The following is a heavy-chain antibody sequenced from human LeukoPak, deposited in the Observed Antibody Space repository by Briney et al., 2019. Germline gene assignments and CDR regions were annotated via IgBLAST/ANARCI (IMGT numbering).Heavy chain of an antibody. Sequence: PGGSLRLSCTASGFTFSDYYMTWIRQAPGKGLEWLSYISFSGSSVSYGDSVKGRFTISGDNAKNSVYLQIDSLRVEDTAMYYCVRDRQFRLHDPWGQGILVTVSS. J-gene: IGHJ5*02. CDR1: GFTFSDYY. V-gene: IGHV3-11*01. CDR2: ISFSGSSV. D-gene: IGHD3-16*01. CDR3: VRDRQFRLHDP.